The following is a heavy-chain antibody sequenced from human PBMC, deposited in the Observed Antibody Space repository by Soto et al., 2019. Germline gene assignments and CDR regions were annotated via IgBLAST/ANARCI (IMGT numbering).Heavy chain of an antibody. CDR2: ISCTDTTI. CDR3: ERDRGTVTNYVGQDYGMDV. CDR1: GFAFSTYX. Sequence: SLRPSFVASGFAFSTYXMNWVCLAPLLVLERVSYISCTDTTIYYADSLRGRFTISRDNAKNSLYLHMNSLRDDDTAVYYCERDRGTVTNYVGQDYGMDVWGKGTTVTVST. D-gene: IGHD4-17*01. J-gene: IGHJ6*04. V-gene: IGHV3-48*02.